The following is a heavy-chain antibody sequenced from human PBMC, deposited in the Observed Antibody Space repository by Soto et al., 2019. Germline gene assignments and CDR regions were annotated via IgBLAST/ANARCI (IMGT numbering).Heavy chain of an antibody. D-gene: IGHD3-22*01. J-gene: IGHJ4*02. CDR2: IYSGGST. CDR3: ARVAPDYYDSSGYFDY. V-gene: IGHV3-53*04. Sequence: PGASLILSCAASGFTVSSNYMSWVREAPGKGLEWVSVIYSGGSTYYADSVRGRFTISRHNSKNTLYLQMNSLRAEDTAVYYCARVAPDYYDSSGYFDYWGQGT. CDR1: GFTVSSNY.